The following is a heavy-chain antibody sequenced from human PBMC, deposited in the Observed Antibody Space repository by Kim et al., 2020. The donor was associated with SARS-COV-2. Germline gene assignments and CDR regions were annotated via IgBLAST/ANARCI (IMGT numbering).Heavy chain of an antibody. CDR1: SSSVVSGPYF. V-gene: IGHV4-31*03. CDR3: ARGRGLRGALFDY. Sequence: SETLSLTCTVSSSSVVSGPYFWTWIRQSSGKGLERIGYISSSGNTEDTPSLEGRLTISVATSENQFSLNLASVTAADTAVYYCARGRGLRGALFDYWGQGIRVTVSS. D-gene: IGHD3-10*01. CDR2: ISSSGNT. J-gene: IGHJ4*02.